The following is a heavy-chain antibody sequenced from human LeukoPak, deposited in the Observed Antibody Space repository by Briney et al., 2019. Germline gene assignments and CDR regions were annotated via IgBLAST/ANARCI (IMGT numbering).Heavy chain of an antibody. CDR2: ISSSGSTI. CDR3: ARVHLLRSLDY. CDR1: GFTFSSYE. Sequence: GGSLRLSCAASGFTFSSYEMNWVRQAPGKGLEWVSYISSSGSTIYYADSVKGRFTISRDNAKNSLYLQMNSLRAEDTAVYYCARVHLLRSLDYWGQGTLVTVSS. V-gene: IGHV3-48*03. J-gene: IGHJ4*02. D-gene: IGHD4-17*01.